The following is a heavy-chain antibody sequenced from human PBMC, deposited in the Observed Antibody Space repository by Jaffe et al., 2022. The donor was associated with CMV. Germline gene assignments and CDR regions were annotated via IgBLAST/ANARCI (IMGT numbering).Heavy chain of an antibody. V-gene: IGHV3-23*01. Sequence: EVQLLESGGGLVQPGGSLRLSCAASGFTFSNYAMNWVRQAPGKGLEWVSTISGSGGFTYYANSVKGRFTISRDNSQNMVSLQMTSLRADDTAVYYCAKMLGRAYSYGSCFDHWGQGTLVTVSS. CDR2: ISGSGGFT. CDR3: AKMLGRAYSYGSCFDH. D-gene: IGHD5-18*01. J-gene: IGHJ4*02. CDR1: GFTFSNYA.